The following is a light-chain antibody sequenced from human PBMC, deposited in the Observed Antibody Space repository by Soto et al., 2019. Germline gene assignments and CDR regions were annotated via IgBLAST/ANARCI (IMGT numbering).Light chain of an antibody. CDR1: QSVSTY. CDR2: GAS. Sequence: EVVLTQSPATLSLSPGERATLSCRASQSVSTYLAWYQQKPGQPPRLLIYGASNRATGTPARFSGSGSGTDFTLTIRSLEPEDFAVSYCHQRSNWPPFTFGPGTKVEIK. V-gene: IGKV3-11*01. CDR3: HQRSNWPPFT. J-gene: IGKJ3*01.